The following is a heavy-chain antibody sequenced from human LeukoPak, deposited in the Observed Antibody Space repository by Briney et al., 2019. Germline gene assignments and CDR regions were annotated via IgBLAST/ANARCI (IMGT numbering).Heavy chain of an antibody. V-gene: IGHV4-61*02. CDR3: ARVQLELRGYYYYMDV. Sequence: SQALSLTCTVSGGSISSGSYYWSWIRQPAGKGLEWIGRIYTSGSTNYNPSLKSRVTISVDTSKNQFSLKLSSVTDADTAVYYCARVQLELRGYYYYMDVWGKGTTVTVSS. D-gene: IGHD1-7*01. CDR2: IYTSGST. CDR1: GGSISSGSYY. J-gene: IGHJ6*03.